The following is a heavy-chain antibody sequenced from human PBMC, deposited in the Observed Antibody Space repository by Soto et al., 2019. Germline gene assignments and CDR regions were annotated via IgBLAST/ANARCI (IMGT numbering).Heavy chain of an antibody. J-gene: IGHJ4*02. V-gene: IGHV3-15*07. CDR2: IKSKTDGGTT. D-gene: IGHD4-17*01. Sequence: EVQLVESGGGLVKPGGSLRLSCAASGFTFSNAWMNWVRQAPGKGLEWVGRIKSKTDGGTTDYAAPVKGRFTISRDDSKHTLYLQMNSLKTEDTAVYYCTTHRILTTVTTFDYWGQGTLVTVSS. CDR1: GFTFSNAW. CDR3: TTHRILTTVTTFDY.